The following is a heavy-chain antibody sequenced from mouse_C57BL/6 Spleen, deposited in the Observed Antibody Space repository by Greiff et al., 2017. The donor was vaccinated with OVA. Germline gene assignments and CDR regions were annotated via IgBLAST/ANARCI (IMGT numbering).Heavy chain of an antibody. Sequence: EVQLQQSGPELVKPGASVKISCKASGYTFTDYYMNWVKQSHGKSLEWIGDINPNNGGTSYNQKFKGKATLTVDKSSSTAYMELRSLTSEDSAVYYCARWETTVVAPSYGMDYWGQGTSVTVSS. J-gene: IGHJ4*01. CDR3: ARWETTVVAPSYGMDY. CDR1: GYTFTDYY. V-gene: IGHV1-26*01. CDR2: INPNNGGT. D-gene: IGHD1-1*01.